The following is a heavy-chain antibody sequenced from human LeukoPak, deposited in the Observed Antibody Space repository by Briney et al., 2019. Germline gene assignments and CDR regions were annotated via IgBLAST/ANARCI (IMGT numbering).Heavy chain of an antibody. CDR2: ISYDGSSK. CDR1: GFTFSSYG. V-gene: IGHV3-30*18. J-gene: IGHJ3*02. D-gene: IGHD6-19*01. Sequence: PGGSLRLSCAASGFTFSSYGIHWVRQSPGKGLEWVAVISYDGSSKYYADSVKGRFTISRDNSKNTLYLQMNSLRAEDTAVYYCAKVIRGIAVAGTRGAFDIWGQGTMVTVSS. CDR3: AKVIRGIAVAGTRGAFDI.